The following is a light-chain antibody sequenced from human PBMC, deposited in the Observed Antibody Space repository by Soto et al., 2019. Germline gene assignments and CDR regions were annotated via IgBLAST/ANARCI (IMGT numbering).Light chain of an antibody. J-gene: IGLJ2*01. V-gene: IGLV2-8*01. CDR2: EVS. Sequence: QSVLTQPPSASGSPGQSVTISCTGTSSDVGGYNYVSWYQQHPGKGPKLMVYEVSKRPSGVPDRFSGSKSGNTASLTVSGLQDEDEADYYCSSYTGSNNLVVFGGGTKLTVL. CDR1: SSDVGGYNY. CDR3: SSYTGSNNLVV.